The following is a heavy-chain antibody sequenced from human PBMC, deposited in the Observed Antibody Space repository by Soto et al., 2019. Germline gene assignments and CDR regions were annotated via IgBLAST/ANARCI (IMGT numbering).Heavy chain of an antibody. J-gene: IGHJ6*02. D-gene: IGHD3-22*01. Sequence: PGGSLRLSCAASGFTFSASAMHWVRQSSGKGLVWIGRIRSKANSYATEYAASVKGRFTISRDDSKNTAYLQMNSLKTEDTAVYYCTRLNYYDSSGVGGMDVWGQGTTVTVSS. CDR2: IRSKANSYAT. V-gene: IGHV3-73*01. CDR3: TRLNYYDSSGVGGMDV. CDR1: GFTFSASA.